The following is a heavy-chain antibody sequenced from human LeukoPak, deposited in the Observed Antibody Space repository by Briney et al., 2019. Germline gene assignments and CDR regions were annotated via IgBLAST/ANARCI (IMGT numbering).Heavy chain of an antibody. Sequence: SETLSLTCTVSGGSISSYYWSWLRQPPGKGVEGGGYIYYSGSTNYNPSLESRVTISVDTFKNQFSLKLGPVAAGDTGLYYLGREPGGTWGFHYWGQGTLVTVSS. CDR3: GREPGGTWGFHY. D-gene: IGHD3-16*01. J-gene: IGHJ4*02. CDR1: GGSISSYY. CDR2: IYYSGST. V-gene: IGHV4-59*12.